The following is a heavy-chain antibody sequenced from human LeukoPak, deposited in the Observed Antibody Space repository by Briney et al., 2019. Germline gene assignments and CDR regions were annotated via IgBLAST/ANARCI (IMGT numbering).Heavy chain of an antibody. J-gene: IGHJ4*02. CDR2: IYEDDTT. CDR1: GFTVSSSY. D-gene: IGHD1-1*01. V-gene: IGHV3-66*01. CDR3: AREESGSRYDIDY. Sequence: GGSLRLSCAGSGFTVSSSYMDWVRQAPGKGLEWVSVIYEDDTTYYSDSVKGRFTISRDNSENTLYLQMNGLRAEDAAIYYCAREESGSRYDIDYWGQGILVTVSS.